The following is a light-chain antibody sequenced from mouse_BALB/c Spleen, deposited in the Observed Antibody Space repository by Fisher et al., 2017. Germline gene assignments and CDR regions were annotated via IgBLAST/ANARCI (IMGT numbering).Light chain of an antibody. CDR2: RTS. CDR1: SSVSY. CDR3: QQWSSNPPT. V-gene: IGKV4-61*01. Sequence: IVITQSPAIMSASPGEKVTISCSASSSVSYMYWYQQKPGSSPKPWIYRTSNLASGVPARFSGSGSGTSYSLTISSMEAEDAATYYCQQWSSNPPTFGSGTKLEIK. J-gene: IGKJ4*01.